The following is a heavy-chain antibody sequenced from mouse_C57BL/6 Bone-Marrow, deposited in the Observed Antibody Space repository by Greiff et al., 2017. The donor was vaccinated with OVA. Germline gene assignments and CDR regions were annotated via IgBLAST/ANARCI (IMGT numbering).Heavy chain of an antibody. V-gene: IGHV1-22*01. CDR3: ARGGAMDY. J-gene: IGHJ4*01. CDR1: GYTFTDYK. CDR2: INPNNGGT. Sequence: VQLQQPGPELVKPGASVKMSCKASGYTFTDYKMHWVKQSHGKSLEWIGYINPNNGGTSYNQKFKGKATLTVNKSSSTAYMELRSLTSEASAVYYCARGGAMDYWGQGTSVTVSS.